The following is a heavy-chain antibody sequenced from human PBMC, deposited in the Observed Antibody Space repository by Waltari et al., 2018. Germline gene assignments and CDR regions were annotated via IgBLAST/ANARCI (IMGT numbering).Heavy chain of an antibody. CDR2: IYYSGST. CDR1: GGSISSSSYY. V-gene: IGHV4-39*07. Sequence: QLQLQESGPGLVKPSETLSLTCTVSGGSISSSSYYWGWIRQPPGKGLEWIGSIYYSGSTYYNPSLKSRVTISVDTSKNQFSLKLSSVTAADTAVYYCAREGTSGYDVTNIYGMDVWGQGTTVTVSS. D-gene: IGHD5-12*01. CDR3: AREGTSGYDVTNIYGMDV. J-gene: IGHJ6*02.